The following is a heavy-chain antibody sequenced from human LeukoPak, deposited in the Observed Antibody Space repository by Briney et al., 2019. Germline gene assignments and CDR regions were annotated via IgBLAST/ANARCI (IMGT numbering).Heavy chain of an antibody. D-gene: IGHD6-19*01. J-gene: IGHJ4*02. CDR2: ISRRADST. CDR3: AGGDRNGWYFDY. V-gene: IGHV3-20*01. CDR1: GFNFTRYA. Sequence: GGSLRLSCATSGFNFTRYAMSWVRQAPGKGLEWVAAISRRADSTYHADSVKGRLIISRDNAKNSLYLQMNSLRAEDTALYLCAGGDRNGWYFDYWGQGTLVTVSS.